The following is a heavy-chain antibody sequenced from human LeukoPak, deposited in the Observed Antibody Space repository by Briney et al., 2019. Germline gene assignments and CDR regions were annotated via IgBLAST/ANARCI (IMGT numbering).Heavy chain of an antibody. J-gene: IGHJ6*04. CDR2: INTNTGNP. CDR1: GYTFTSYA. D-gene: IGHD2-15*01. Sequence: GASVKVSCKASGYTFTSYAMNWVRQAPGQGLEWMGWINTNTGNPTYAQGFTGRFVFSLDTSVSTAYPQISSLKAEDTAVYYCARQADCSGGSCYLFWGLDVWGKGTTVAVSS. CDR3: ARQADCSGGSCYLFWGLDV. V-gene: IGHV7-4-1*02.